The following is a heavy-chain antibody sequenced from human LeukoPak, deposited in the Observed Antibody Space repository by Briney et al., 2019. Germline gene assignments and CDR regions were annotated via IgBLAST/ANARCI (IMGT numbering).Heavy chain of an antibody. D-gene: IGHD3-22*01. J-gene: IGHJ4*02. CDR3: ARGDSSGYYDY. CDR2: INPSGGST. Sequence: ASVKVSCKASGYSFTSYYIHWVRQAPGQGLAWMGIINPSGGSTNYAQNFQGRVTMTRDTSTTTVYMDLSSLRSEDTAVYYCARGDSSGYYDYWGQGTLVTVSS. CDR1: GYSFTSYY. V-gene: IGHV1-46*01.